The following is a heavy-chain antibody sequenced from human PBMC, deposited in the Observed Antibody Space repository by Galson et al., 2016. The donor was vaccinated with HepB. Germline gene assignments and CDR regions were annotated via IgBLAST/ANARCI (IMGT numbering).Heavy chain of an antibody. D-gene: IGHD3-22*01. CDR2: INRDGSEK. V-gene: IGHV3-7*01. J-gene: IGHJ4*02. Sequence: SLRLSCAGSGFSLSAYWMVWVRQAPGKGLEWVAYINRDGSEKYSVEGRFSISRDHAKNSLSLHMDSLRAEDTAVYYCARDVAYEALDCWGQGTLVTVSS. CDR1: GFSLSAYW. CDR3: ARDVAYEALDC.